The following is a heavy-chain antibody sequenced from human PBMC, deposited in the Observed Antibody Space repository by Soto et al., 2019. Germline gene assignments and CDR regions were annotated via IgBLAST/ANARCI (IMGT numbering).Heavy chain of an antibody. V-gene: IGHV3-53*01. CDR3: TRDSALGAHLVRFDY. D-gene: IGHD3-16*01. CDR2: IYSSGST. J-gene: IGHJ4*02. CDR1: GFTISDSY. Sequence: GGSLRLSCAGSGFTISDSYMSWVRQAPGKGLEWVSLIYSSGSTSYADSVRGRFTISRDNSKNTLHLQMNSLTAGDTAVYYCTRDSALGAHLVRFDYWGQGTLGTVSA.